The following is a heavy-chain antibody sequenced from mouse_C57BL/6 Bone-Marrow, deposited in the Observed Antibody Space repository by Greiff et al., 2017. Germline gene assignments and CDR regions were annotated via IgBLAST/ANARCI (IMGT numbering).Heavy chain of an antibody. CDR2: ISSGSSTI. J-gene: IGHJ3*01. Sequence: EVKVVESGGGLVKPGGSLKLSCAASGFTFSDCGMHWVRQAPEKGLEWVAYISSGSSTIYYADTVKGRFTISRDNAKNTLFLQMTSLRSEDTAMYYCARDRFAYWGQGTLVTVSA. CDR3: ARDRFAY. V-gene: IGHV5-17*01. CDR1: GFTFSDCG.